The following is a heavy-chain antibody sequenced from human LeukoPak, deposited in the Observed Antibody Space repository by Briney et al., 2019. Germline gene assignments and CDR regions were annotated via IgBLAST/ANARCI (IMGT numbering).Heavy chain of an antibody. D-gene: IGHD3-9*01. J-gene: IGHJ4*02. V-gene: IGHV3-21*01. Sequence: GGSLRLSCAASGFTFSSYSMNWVRQAPGKGLEWVSSISSSSSYIYYADSVKGRFTISRDNAKNSLYLQMNSLRAEDTAVYYCARGRGHYDILTGYSDFDYWGQGTLVTVSS. CDR3: ARGRGHYDILTGYSDFDY. CDR1: GFTFSSYS. CDR2: ISSSSSYI.